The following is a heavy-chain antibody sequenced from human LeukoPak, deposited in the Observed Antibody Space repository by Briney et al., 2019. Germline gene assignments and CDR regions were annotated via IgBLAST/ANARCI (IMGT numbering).Heavy chain of an antibody. J-gene: IGHJ6*04. CDR1: GFTFSGYE. Sequence: GGSLRLSCAASGFTFSGYEMNWVRKAPGKGLEWVSYISSSGSTIYYADSVKGRFTISRDNAKNSLYLQMNSLRAEDTAVYYCAELGITMIGGVWGKGTTVTISS. CDR2: ISSSGSTI. D-gene: IGHD3-10*02. CDR3: AELGITMIGGV. V-gene: IGHV3-48*03.